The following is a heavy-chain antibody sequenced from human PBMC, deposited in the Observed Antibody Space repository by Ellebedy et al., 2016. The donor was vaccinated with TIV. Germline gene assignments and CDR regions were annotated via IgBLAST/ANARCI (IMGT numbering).Heavy chain of an antibody. D-gene: IGHD7-27*01. J-gene: IGHJ4*02. CDR1: GFSVRAYW. Sequence: GESLKISXAASGFSVRAYWMSWVRQAPGKGLQWVANIRPDGGEESFADSVKGRFTISKDDATNSLYLQMDSLRADDTAVYYCAREDHWAFEYWGQGILVTVSS. V-gene: IGHV3-7*03. CDR3: AREDHWAFEY. CDR2: IRPDGGEE.